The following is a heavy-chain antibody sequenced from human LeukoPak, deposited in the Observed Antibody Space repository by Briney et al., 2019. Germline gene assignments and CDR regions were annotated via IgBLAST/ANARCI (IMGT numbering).Heavy chain of an antibody. D-gene: IGHD3-10*01. CDR3: ARVFLGNRAMVRGGGGIDY. Sequence: PSETLSLTCTVSGYSISSSYYWSWIRQPPGKGLEWIGYIYYSGSTNYNPSLKSRVTISVDTSKNQFSLKLSSVTAADTAVYYCARVFLGNRAMVRGGGGIDYWGQGTLVTVSS. CDR1: GYSISSSYY. V-gene: IGHV4-59*12. J-gene: IGHJ4*02. CDR2: IYYSGST.